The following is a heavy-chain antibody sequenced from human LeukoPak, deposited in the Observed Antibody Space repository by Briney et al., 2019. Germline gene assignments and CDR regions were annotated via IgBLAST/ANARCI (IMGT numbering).Heavy chain of an antibody. CDR2: ISAYNGNT. V-gene: IGHV1-18*01. Sequence: GASVKVSCKASGYTFTSYGISWVRQAPGQGLEWMGWISAYNGNTDYAQKLQGRVTMTTDTSTSTAYMELRSLRSDDTAVYYCARDPRSDRYYGSGSYYKDYWGQGTLVTVSS. J-gene: IGHJ4*02. D-gene: IGHD3-10*01. CDR1: GYTFTSYG. CDR3: ARDPRSDRYYGSGSYYKDY.